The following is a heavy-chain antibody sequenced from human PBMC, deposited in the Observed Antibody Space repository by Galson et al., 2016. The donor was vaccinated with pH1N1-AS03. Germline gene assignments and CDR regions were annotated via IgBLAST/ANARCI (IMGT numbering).Heavy chain of an antibody. Sequence: SKTLSLTCTVSGGSISSRDHYWVWIRQTPGKGLEWIGHIYYSGNSYYNPSLKSRVNFSVDTSKNQFSLKLASVTAADTAVYYCAKTVFTDAFDIWSPGTRVSVSS. CDR2: IYYSGNS. J-gene: IGHJ3*02. CDR1: GGSISSRDHY. V-gene: IGHV4-39*01. D-gene: IGHD4-11*01. CDR3: AKTVFTDAFDI.